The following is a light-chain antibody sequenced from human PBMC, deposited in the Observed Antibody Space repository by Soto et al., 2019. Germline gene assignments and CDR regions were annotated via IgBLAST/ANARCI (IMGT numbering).Light chain of an antibody. CDR2: DAS. Sequence: ETVLTQSPATMSLSPGERATLSCRASQSISRFLAWYQQKPGQAPRLLIYDASNRATGIPARFSGSGSGTDFTLPISSLEPEDFAVYYWQQRDNWPRTFXQGTKVDIK. CDR1: QSISRF. V-gene: IGKV3-11*01. J-gene: IGKJ1*01. CDR3: QQRDNWPRT.